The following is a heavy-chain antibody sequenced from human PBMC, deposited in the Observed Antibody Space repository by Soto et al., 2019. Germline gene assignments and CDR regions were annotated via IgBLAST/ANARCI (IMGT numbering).Heavy chain of an antibody. V-gene: IGHV3-48*02. D-gene: IGHD3-22*01. CDR1: GFTFSSYS. CDR2: ISSSSSTI. CDR3: ARDYYDSSGYPDTADY. Sequence: HPGGSLRLSCAASGFTFSSYSMNWVRQAPGKGLEWVSYISSSSSTIYYADSVKGRFTISRDNAKNSLYLQMNSLRDEDTAVYYCARDYYDSSGYPDTADYWGQGTLVTVSS. J-gene: IGHJ4*02.